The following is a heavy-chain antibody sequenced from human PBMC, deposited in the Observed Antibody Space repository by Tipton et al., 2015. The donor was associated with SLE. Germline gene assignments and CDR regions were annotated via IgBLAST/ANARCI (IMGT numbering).Heavy chain of an antibody. CDR3: ASAEVLVGWYFDL. CDR2: IYYSGST. V-gene: IGHV4-59*08. D-gene: IGHD6-6*01. Sequence: GLVKPSETLSLTCTVSGGSISSYYWSWIRQPPGKGLEWIGYIYYSGSTYYNPSLKSRVTISVDTSKNQFSLKLSSVTAADTAVYYCASAEVLVGWYFDLWGRGTLVTVSS. J-gene: IGHJ2*01. CDR1: GGSISSYY.